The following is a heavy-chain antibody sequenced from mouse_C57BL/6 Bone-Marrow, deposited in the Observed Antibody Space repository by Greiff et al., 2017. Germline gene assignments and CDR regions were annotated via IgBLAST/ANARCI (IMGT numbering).Heavy chain of an antibody. V-gene: IGHV14-4*01. J-gene: IGHJ4*01. CDR2: VDPENGDT. Sequence: VQLQQSGAELVRPGASVKLSCTASGFNIKDDYMHWVKQRPEQGLEWIGWVDPENGDTAYASKFQGKATITADTSSNTAYLQLRSLTSEDTAVYYCTTSTVVAGYYAMDYCGQGTSVTVSS. CDR1: GFNIKDDY. CDR3: TTSTVVAGYYAMDY. D-gene: IGHD1-1*01.